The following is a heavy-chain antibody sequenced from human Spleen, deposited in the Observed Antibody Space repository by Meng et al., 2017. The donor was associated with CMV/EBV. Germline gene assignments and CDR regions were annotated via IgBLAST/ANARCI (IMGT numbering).Heavy chain of an antibody. CDR3: ARDRGFSYEVREEGH. J-gene: IGHJ4*02. V-gene: IGHV3-48*03. CDR1: GFTFFTYN. Sequence: GESLKISCAASGFTFFTYNMVWVRQAPGKGLEWVSYISGSGGTIHYADSVKGRFTISRDNAKNSLHLQMNSLRVEDTAVYYCARDRGFSYEVREEGHWGQGTLVTVSS. CDR2: ISGSGGTI. D-gene: IGHD5-18*01.